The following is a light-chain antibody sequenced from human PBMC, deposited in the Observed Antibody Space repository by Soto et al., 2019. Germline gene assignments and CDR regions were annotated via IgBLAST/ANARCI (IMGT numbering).Light chain of an antibody. CDR2: AAS. CDR3: QQYGSSPLT. CDR1: QSVSRDY. Sequence: EIVLAQPPGTLSLSPGQRATLSCRASQSVSRDYVAWYQHKPGQAPRLLIYAASSRPSGIPDRFGGSGSGTDFTLTISRLEPEDFALYYCQQYGSSPLTFGGGTRVEFK. V-gene: IGKV3-20*01. J-gene: IGKJ4*01.